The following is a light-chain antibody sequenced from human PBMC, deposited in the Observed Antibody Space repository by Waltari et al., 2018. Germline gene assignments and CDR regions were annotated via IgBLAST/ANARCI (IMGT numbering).Light chain of an antibody. CDR2: DVN. V-gene: IGLV2-14*03. Sequence: QSALTQPPSVSGSPGRSIPIPCTGSSRDVDHYNYVSWYQQHPGKTPKVMIYDVNKRPSGVSNRCSGSKSGNTAALTIAGLQVEDEANYYCSSWTSSSTWIFGGGTKLTVL. CDR1: SRDVDHYNY. CDR3: SSWTSSSTWI. J-gene: IGLJ2*01.